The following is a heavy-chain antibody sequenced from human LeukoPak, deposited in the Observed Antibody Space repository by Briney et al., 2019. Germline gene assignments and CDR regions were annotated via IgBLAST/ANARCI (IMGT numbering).Heavy chain of an antibody. V-gene: IGHV1-2*06. CDR2: INPNSGGT. J-gene: IGHJ3*02. Sequence: ASVKVSCKASGYTFTAYHMHWVRQAPGQGLEWMGRINPNSGGTNYPQKFQGRVTMTRDTSISTAYMELSRLRFDDTAVYYCARDLRYCSSTSCPSKDAFDIWGQGTMVTVSS. CDR3: ARDLRYCSSTSCPSKDAFDI. CDR1: GYTFTAYH. D-gene: IGHD2-2*01.